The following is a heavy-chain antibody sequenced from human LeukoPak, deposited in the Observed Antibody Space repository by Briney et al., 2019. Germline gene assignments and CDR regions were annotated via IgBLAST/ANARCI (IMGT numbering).Heavy chain of an antibody. Sequence: GASVKVSCKASGYTFTSYGIHWVRQAPGRRLEWMGWINTGNGNTEYSQKFQGRVTITRDTSASTAYMELSSLRSEDTAVYYCARLHLGIGHFYGMDVWGQGTTVTVSS. D-gene: IGHD7-27*01. CDR3: ARLHLGIGHFYGMDV. CDR1: GYTFTSYG. CDR2: INTGNGNT. V-gene: IGHV1-3*04. J-gene: IGHJ6*02.